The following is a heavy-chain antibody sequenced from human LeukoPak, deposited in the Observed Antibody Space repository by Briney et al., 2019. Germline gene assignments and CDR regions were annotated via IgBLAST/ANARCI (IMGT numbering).Heavy chain of an antibody. J-gene: IGHJ4*02. Sequence: GGSLRLSCAASGFTFSSYEMNWVRQAPGKGLEWVSYISSSGSTIYYADSVKGRFTISRDNSKNTLYLQMNSLRAEDTAVYYCASYYGSGQDFDYWGQGTLVTVSS. CDR3: ASYYGSGQDFDY. CDR1: GFTFSSYE. CDR2: ISSSGSTI. D-gene: IGHD3-10*01. V-gene: IGHV3-48*03.